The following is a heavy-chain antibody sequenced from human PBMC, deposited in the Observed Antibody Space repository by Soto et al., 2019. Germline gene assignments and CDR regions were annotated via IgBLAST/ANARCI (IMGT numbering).Heavy chain of an antibody. Sequence: PSETMSLTCAVYGGSFSDYSWSWISQPPGKGLAWIGEISHSGGSNYNPSLKSRVTIPVDTSTNQFSLKLSSVTAADTAVYYCARGRKAYSSSWYVGWGQGTLVTVSS. V-gene: IGHV4-34*01. CDR2: ISHSGGS. CDR3: ARGRKAYSSSWYVG. CDR1: GGSFSDYS. J-gene: IGHJ4*02. D-gene: IGHD6-13*01.